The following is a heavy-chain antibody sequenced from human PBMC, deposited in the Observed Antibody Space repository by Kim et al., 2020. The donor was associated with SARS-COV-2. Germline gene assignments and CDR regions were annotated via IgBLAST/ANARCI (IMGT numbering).Heavy chain of an antibody. J-gene: IGHJ2*01. CDR2: INHSGST. D-gene: IGHD2-21*02. CDR3: ARGKGGNSLRSYWYFDL. CDR1: GGSFSGYY. Sequence: SETLSLTCAVYGGSFSGYYWSWIRQPPGKGLEWIGEINHSGSTNYNPSLKSRVTISVDTSKNQFSLKLSSVTAADTAVYYCARGKGGNSLRSYWYFDLWGRGTLVTVSS. V-gene: IGHV4-34*01.